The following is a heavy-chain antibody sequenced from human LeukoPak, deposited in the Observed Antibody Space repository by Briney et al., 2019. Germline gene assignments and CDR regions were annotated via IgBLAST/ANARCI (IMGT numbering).Heavy chain of an antibody. V-gene: IGHV4-39*01. CDR2: IYYSGST. J-gene: IGHJ3*01. D-gene: IGHD1-26*01. CDR3: ARLYSGTPSA. Sequence: SETLSLTCTVSGGSISSSSYYWGWIRQPPGKGLEWIGSIYYSGSTYYNPSLKSRVTISVDTSKNQFSLKLTSVTAADTAVYYCARLYSGTPSAWGQGTMVTVSS. CDR1: GGSISSSSYY.